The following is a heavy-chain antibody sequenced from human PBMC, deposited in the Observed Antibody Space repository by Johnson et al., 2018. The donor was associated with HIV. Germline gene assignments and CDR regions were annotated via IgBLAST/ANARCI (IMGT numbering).Heavy chain of an antibody. Sequence: VQLVESGGGLVQPGGSLRLSCAASGFTFSSYAMSWVRQAPGKGLEWVGHIKSKTDGGTTDYAAPVQGRFTISRDDSKNTVYLQMNSLKTEDTAMYYCTTDPLRPTYIRRRVATFDGAFDIWGQGTMVTVSS. D-gene: IGHD3-3*01. CDR3: TTDPLRPTYIRRRVATFDGAFDI. CDR2: IKSKTDGGTT. V-gene: IGHV3-15*01. J-gene: IGHJ3*02. CDR1: GFTFSSYA.